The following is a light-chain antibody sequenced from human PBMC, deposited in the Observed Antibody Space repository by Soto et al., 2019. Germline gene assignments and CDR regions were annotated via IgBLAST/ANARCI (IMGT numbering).Light chain of an antibody. V-gene: IGKV1-5*03. J-gene: IGKJ5*01. CDR1: QSISSW. CDR3: QQLDSMPIT. Sequence: DIQMTQSPSTLSASVGDRVTITCRASQSISSWLAWYQQKPGKAPKLLIYKASSLESGVPSRFSGSGSGTEFTLTIISLQPDDFAPYYCQQLDSMPITFGQGTRLEI. CDR2: KAS.